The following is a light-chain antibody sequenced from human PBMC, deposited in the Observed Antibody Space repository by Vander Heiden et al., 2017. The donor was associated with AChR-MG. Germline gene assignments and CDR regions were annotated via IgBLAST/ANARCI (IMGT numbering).Light chain of an antibody. CDR1: TSDVGGYNY. CDR3: CSYAGSIVV. V-gene: IGLV2-8*01. Sequence: SALTQPPSASGSPGQSVTISCTGTTSDVGGYNYVSWYQQHPGKAPKLMIYEVSKRPSGVPDRFSGSKSGNTASLTVSGLQPEDEADYYCCSYAGSIVVFGGGTKLTVL. CDR2: EVS. J-gene: IGLJ2*01.